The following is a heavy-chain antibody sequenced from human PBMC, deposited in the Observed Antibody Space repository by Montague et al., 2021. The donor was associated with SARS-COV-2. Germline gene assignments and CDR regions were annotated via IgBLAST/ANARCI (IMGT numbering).Heavy chain of an antibody. V-gene: IGHV4-61*02. CDR2: INTSGGT. J-gene: IGHJ3*02. CDR3: ARGRGGYYDSSGYYRTGGAFDI. Sequence: TLSLTCTVSDDSISSGTYYWSWIRQPAGKGLEWIGRINTSGGTNYNPSLKSRVAISVDTSKNQFSLKLSSATAADTAVYDCARGRGGYYDSSGYYRTGGAFDIWGQGTMVTVSS. CDR1: DDSISSGTYY. D-gene: IGHD3-22*01.